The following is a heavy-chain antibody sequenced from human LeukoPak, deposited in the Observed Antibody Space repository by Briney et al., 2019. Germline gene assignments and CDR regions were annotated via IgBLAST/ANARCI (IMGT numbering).Heavy chain of an antibody. CDR3: ARDHSGDWLLLAYYYYYGMDV. Sequence: PGGSLRLSCAASGFTFSSYAMRWVRQAPGKGLEWVAVISYDGSNKYYADSVKGRFTISRDNSKNTLYLQMNSLRAEDTAVYYCARDHSGDWLLLAYYYYYGMDVWGQGTTVTVSS. V-gene: IGHV3-30*04. CDR2: ISYDGSNK. CDR1: GFTFSSYA. D-gene: IGHD3-9*01. J-gene: IGHJ6*02.